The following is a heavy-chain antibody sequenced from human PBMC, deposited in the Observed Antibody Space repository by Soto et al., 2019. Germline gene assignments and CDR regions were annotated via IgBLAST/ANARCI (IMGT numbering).Heavy chain of an antibody. CDR2: INQDGSGK. D-gene: IGHD4-17*01. J-gene: IGHJ4*02. Sequence: EVQLLESGGGLVQPGWSLRLSCTVSGFTFSTYWMSWVRQAPGKGLEWVANINQDGSGKYYVDSVKGRFTVSRDNAKHSLYLQMNGLRAEDTAVYCCARSELRRDYGDYDWGQGTLVTVSS. CDR1: GFTFSTYW. V-gene: IGHV3-7*01. CDR3: ARSELRRDYGDYD.